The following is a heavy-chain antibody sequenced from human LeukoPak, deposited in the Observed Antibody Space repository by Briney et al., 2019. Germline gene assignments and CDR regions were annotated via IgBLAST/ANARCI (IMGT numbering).Heavy chain of an antibody. V-gene: IGHV1-69*05. Sequence: GASVKVSCKASGGTFSSYAISWVRQAPGQGLEWMGGIIPIFGTANYAQKFQGRVTITTDESTSTAYMELSSLRSEDTAVYYCARLGGYCSSTSCYTPDNWFDPWGQGTLVTVSS. CDR3: ARLGGYCSSTSCYTPDNWFDP. D-gene: IGHD2-2*02. J-gene: IGHJ5*02. CDR1: GGTFSSYA. CDR2: IIPIFGTA.